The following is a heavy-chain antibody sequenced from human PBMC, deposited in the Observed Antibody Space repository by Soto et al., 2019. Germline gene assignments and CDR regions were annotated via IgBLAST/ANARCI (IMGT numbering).Heavy chain of an antibody. CDR1: VFSFSTYI. CDR3: AREGVSSGSNNYYYYGMDV. J-gene: IGHJ6*02. Sequence: PEGSLRLSCAASVFSFSTYIMNWVRQAPGKGLEWVSSITGSSSHIYYEDSVKGRFTISRDNAKNSLYLQMNSLRAEDTAVYYCAREGVSSGSNNYYYYGMDVWGQGDTVTMSS. V-gene: IGHV3-21*01. D-gene: IGHD3-10*01. CDR2: ITGSSSHI.